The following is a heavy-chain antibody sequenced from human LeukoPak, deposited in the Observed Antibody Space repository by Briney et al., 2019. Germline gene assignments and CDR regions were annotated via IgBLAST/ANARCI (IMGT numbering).Heavy chain of an antibody. D-gene: IGHD1-26*01. V-gene: IGHV3-23*01. CDR3: AKVEGGNYAYFDY. CDR2: LSSSGGSA. Sequence: PGGSLRLSCAASGFTFAISAMTWVRQAPGKGLEWVSALSSSGGSANYADSVKGRFTISRDNSENTLYLQMNSLRAEDTAVYYCAKVEGGNYAYFDYWGQGTLVTVSS. J-gene: IGHJ4*02. CDR1: GFTFAISA.